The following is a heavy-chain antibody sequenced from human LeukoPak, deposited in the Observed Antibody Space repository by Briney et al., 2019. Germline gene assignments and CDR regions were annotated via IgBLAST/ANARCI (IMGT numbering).Heavy chain of an antibody. D-gene: IGHD6-19*01. CDR3: ARTGDSSGWYAWFDP. CDR2: INPSGGST. V-gene: IGHV1-46*01. CDR1: GYTFTSYY. Sequence: GASVKVSCKASGYTFTSYYMHWVRQAPGQGLEWMGIINPSGGSTSYAQKFQGRVTMTRDTSTSTVYMELSSLRSEDTAVYFCARTGDSSGWYAWFDPWGQGTLVTVSS. J-gene: IGHJ5*02.